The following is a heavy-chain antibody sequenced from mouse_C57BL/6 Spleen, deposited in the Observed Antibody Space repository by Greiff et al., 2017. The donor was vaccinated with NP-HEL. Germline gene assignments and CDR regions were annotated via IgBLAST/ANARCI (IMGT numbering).Heavy chain of an antibody. Sequence: VQLQQSGAELARPGASVKLSCKASGYTFTSSGISWVKQRPGQGLEWIGDIYPGSGSTNYNEKFKSKATLTADTSSSTAYMQLSSLTSEDSAVYYCASHGAYYSNYFDYWGQGTTLTVSS. CDR2: IYPGSGST. J-gene: IGHJ2*01. D-gene: IGHD2-5*01. CDR1: GYTFTSSG. V-gene: IGHV1-55*01. CDR3: ASHGAYYSNYFDY.